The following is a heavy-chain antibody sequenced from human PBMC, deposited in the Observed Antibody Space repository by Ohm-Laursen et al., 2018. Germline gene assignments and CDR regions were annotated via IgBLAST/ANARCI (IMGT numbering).Heavy chain of an antibody. CDR3: AGGDIVVVPAATVIDYYGMDV. CDR1: GFTLSSYA. CDR2: ISGSGVST. V-gene: IGHV3-23*01. D-gene: IGHD2-2*01. J-gene: IGHJ6*02. Sequence: SLRLSCTASGFTLSSYAMSWVRQAPGKGLEWVSGISGSGVSTYYADSVKGRFTISRDNSKNTLYLQMNSLRAEDTAVYYCAGGDIVVVPAATVIDYYGMDVWGQGTTVTVSS.